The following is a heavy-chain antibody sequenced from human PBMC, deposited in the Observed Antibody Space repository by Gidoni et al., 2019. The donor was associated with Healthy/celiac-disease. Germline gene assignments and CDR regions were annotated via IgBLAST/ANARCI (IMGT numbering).Heavy chain of an antibody. D-gene: IGHD5-18*01. CDR3: AREYSTDEYYYGMDV. V-gene: IGHV3-53*01. CDR1: GFTVSSNY. Sequence: EVQLVESGGGLIQPGGSLRLSCAASGFTVSSNYMSWVRQAPGKGLEWVSVIYSGGSTYYADSVKGRFTISRDNSKNTLYLQMNSLRAEDTAVYYCAREYSTDEYYYGMDVWGQGTTVTVSS. CDR2: IYSGGST. J-gene: IGHJ6*02.